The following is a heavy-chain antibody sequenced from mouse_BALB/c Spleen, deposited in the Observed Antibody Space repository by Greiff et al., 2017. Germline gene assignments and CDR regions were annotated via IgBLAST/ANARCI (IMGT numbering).Heavy chain of an antibody. CDR2: ILPGSGST. Sequence: QVQLQQSGAELMKPGASVKISCKATGYTFSSYWIAWVKQRPGHGLEWIGEILPGSGSTNYNEKFKGKATFTADTSSNTAYMQLSSLTSEDSAVYYCARQDYYGSSYAYAMDYWGQGTSVTVSS. D-gene: IGHD1-1*01. CDR3: ARQDYYGSSYAYAMDY. J-gene: IGHJ4*01. CDR1: GYTFSSYW. V-gene: IGHV1-9*01.